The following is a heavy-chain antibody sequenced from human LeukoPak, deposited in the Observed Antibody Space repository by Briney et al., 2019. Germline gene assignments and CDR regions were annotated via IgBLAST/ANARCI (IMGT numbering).Heavy chain of an antibody. J-gene: IGHJ4*02. V-gene: IGHV3-53*01. Sequence: PGGSLRLSCAVSGFTVSDNYMSWVRQAPGKGLEWVSLIYSGDTTLYADSVKGRFTIPRDISKNTLYLQMNSLRAEDTAVYYCARRAGGYSHPYDYWGQGTLVTVSS. CDR1: GFTVSDNY. D-gene: IGHD4-23*01. CDR3: ARRAGGYSHPYDY. CDR2: IYSGDTT.